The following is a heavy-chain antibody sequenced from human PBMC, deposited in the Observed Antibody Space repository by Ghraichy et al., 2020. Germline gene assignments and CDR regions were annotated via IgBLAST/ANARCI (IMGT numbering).Heavy chain of an antibody. CDR1: GGSISSYY. CDR3: ARVERYDILTGYYNQYYFDY. Sequence: ETLSLTCTVSGGSISSYYWSWIRQPPGKGLEWIGYIYYSGSTNYNPSLKSRVTISVDTSKNQFSLKLSSVTAADTAVYYCARVERYDILTGYYNQYYFDYWGQGTLVTVSS. J-gene: IGHJ4*02. V-gene: IGHV4-59*01. CDR2: IYYSGST. D-gene: IGHD3-9*01.